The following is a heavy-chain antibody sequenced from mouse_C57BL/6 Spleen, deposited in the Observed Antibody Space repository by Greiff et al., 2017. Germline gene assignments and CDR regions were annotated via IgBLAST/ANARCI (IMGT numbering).Heavy chain of an antibody. D-gene: IGHD4-1*01. J-gene: IGHJ2*01. CDR2: IDPETGGT. CDR1: GYTFTDYE. CDR3: TRGGTGTDYFDY. V-gene: IGHV1-15*01. Sequence: VKLVESGAELVRPGASVTLSCKASGYTFTDYEMHWVKQTPVHGLEWIGAIDPETGGTAYNQKFKGKAILTADKSSSTAYMELRSLTSEDSAVYYCTRGGTGTDYFDYWGQGTTLTVSS.